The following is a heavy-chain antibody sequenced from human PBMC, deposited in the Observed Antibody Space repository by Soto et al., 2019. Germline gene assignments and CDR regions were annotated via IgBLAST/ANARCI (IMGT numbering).Heavy chain of an antibody. CDR3: AKNYDILTGFLEHYYYGMDV. Sequence: GGSLRLSCAASGFTFSSYAMHWVRKAQGKGLEWVAVISYDGSNKYCADSVKGRFTISRDNSKNTLYLQMNSLRAEDTAVYYCAKNYDILTGFLEHYYYGMDVWGQGTTVTVSS. V-gene: IGHV3-30-3*01. CDR2: ISYDGSNK. J-gene: IGHJ6*02. CDR1: GFTFSSYA. D-gene: IGHD3-9*01.